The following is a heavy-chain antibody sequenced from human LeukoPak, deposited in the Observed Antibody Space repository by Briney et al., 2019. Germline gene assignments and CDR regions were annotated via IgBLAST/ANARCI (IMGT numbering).Heavy chain of an antibody. D-gene: IGHD6-13*01. CDR1: GFTFDDYA. Sequence: PGRSLRLSCAASGFTFDDYAMHWVRRAPGKGLEWVSGISWNSGSIGYADSVKGRFTISRDNAKNSLYLQMNSLRAEDTALYYCAKDGDGGSSSWYFDYWGQGTLVTVSS. CDR3: AKDGDGGSSSWYFDY. J-gene: IGHJ4*02. CDR2: ISWNSGSI. V-gene: IGHV3-9*01.